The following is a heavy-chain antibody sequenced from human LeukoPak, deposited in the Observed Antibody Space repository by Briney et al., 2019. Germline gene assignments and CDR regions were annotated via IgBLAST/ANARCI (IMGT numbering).Heavy chain of an antibody. V-gene: IGHV4-34*01. CDR2: INHSGST. J-gene: IGHJ5*02. D-gene: IGHD3-3*01. CDR3: ARHDAAGYDFSSGYQSHTWLDP. Sequence: SETLSLTCAVYGGSFSGYYWSWIRQPPGKGLEWIGEINHSGSTNYNPSLKSRVTISVDTSKNQSSLKLSSVTAADTAVYYCARHDAAGYDFSSGYQSHTWLDPWGQGTLVTVSS. CDR1: GGSFSGYY.